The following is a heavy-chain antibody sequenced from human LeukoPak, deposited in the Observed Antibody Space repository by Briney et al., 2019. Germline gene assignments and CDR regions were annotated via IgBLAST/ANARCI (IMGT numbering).Heavy chain of an antibody. J-gene: IGHJ4*02. CDR3: ARDLGWERWLVPLDY. CDR2: ISAYNGNT. D-gene: IGHD6-19*01. Sequence: ASVKVSCKASGYTFTSYGISWVRQAPGQGLEWMGWISAYNGNTNYAQKLQGRVTMTTDTSTSTAYMELRSLRSDDTAVYYCARDLGWERWLVPLDYWGQGTLVTVSS. CDR1: GYTFTSYG. V-gene: IGHV1-18*01.